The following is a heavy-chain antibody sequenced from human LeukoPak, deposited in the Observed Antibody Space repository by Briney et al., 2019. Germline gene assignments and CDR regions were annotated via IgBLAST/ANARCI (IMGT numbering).Heavy chain of an antibody. D-gene: IGHD3-16*01. CDR2: INYDGVT. V-gene: IGHV4-31*03. Sequence: TLSPTRPVAGGSTTRVAAYWSRIRQHPGKGLEWIGYINYDGVTYYNPSLKSRLTISVVDTSKNQFSLRLNSVTVADTAVYYCARSDYVRGNAGPILDYWGQGTLVTVSS. J-gene: IGHJ4*02. CDR1: GGSTTRVAAY. CDR3: ARSDYVRGNAGPILDY.